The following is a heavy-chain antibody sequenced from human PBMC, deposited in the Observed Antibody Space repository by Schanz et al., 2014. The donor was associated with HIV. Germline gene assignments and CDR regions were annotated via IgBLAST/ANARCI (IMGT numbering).Heavy chain of an antibody. CDR2: INPNSGGT. D-gene: IGHD1-1*01. Sequence: QVPLVQSGAEVKKPGSSVKVSCKASGGTFSNYAISWVRQAPGQGLEWMGGINPNSGGTNHAQVFQGRVTMTRDTSISTAYMELSRLRSDDTAVYYCALQGELDAFDFWGQGTMVTVSS. J-gene: IGHJ3*01. CDR1: GGTFSNYA. V-gene: IGHV1-2*02. CDR3: ALQGELDAFDF.